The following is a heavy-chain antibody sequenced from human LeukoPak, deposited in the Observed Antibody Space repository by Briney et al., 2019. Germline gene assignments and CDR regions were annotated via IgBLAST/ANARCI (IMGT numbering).Heavy chain of an antibody. CDR1: GFKFSDHY. D-gene: IGHD3-10*01. CDR2: ISSSSSTI. CDR3: ARYRSGYYFDY. Sequence: GGSLRLSCAASGFKFSDHYIDWVRQAPGKGLEWVSYISSSSSTIYYADSVKGRFTISRDNAKNSLYLQMNSLRAEDTAVYYCARYRSGYYFDYWGQGTLVTVSS. J-gene: IGHJ4*02. V-gene: IGHV3-48*01.